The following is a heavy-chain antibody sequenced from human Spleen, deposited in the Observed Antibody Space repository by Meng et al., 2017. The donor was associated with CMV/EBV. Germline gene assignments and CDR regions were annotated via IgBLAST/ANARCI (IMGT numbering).Heavy chain of an antibody. CDR2: ISGPGGSA. D-gene: IGHD3-22*01. CDR3: AKGHNLYDSSANLVGSYFDY. J-gene: IGHJ4*02. V-gene: IGHV3-23*01. CDR1: GFTFNDHG. Sequence: GESLKISCVASGFTFNDHGMSWVRQAPGKGLEWVSGISGPGGSAYHADSVKGRFTISRDNSKNTLYLQMNSLRAEDTAVHYCAKGHNLYDSSANLVGSYFDYWGQGTLVTVSS.